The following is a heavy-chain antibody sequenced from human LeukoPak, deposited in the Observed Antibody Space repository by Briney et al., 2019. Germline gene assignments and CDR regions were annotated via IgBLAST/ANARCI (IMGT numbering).Heavy chain of an antibody. CDR2: FDPEDGET. Sequence: ASVKVSCKVSGYTLTELSMHWVRQAPGKGLEWMGGFDPEDGETIYAQKFQGRVTMTEDTSTDTAYMELSSLRSEDTAVYYCATRSGSYRYFDYWGQGTLVTVSS. V-gene: IGHV1-24*01. D-gene: IGHD1-26*01. J-gene: IGHJ4*02. CDR3: ATRSGSYRYFDY. CDR1: GYTLTELS.